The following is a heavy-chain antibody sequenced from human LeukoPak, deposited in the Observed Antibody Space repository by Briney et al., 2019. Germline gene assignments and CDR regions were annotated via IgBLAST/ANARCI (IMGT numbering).Heavy chain of an antibody. Sequence: PSETLSLTCAVSGYSISSGYYWGWIRQPPGKGLEWIGSIYHSGSTYYNPSLKSRVTISVDTSKNQFSLKLSSVTAADTAVYYCARGARIEVVVVAATLAYYFDYWGQGTLVTVSS. J-gene: IGHJ4*02. CDR1: GYSISSGYY. V-gene: IGHV4-38-2*01. CDR3: ARGARIEVVVVAATLAYYFDY. D-gene: IGHD2-15*01. CDR2: IYHSGST.